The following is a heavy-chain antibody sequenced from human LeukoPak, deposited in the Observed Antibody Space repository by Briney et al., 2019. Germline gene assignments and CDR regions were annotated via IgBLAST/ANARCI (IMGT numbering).Heavy chain of an antibody. CDR1: GFTFHNYA. J-gene: IGHJ4*02. Sequence: GGSLRLSCAASGFTFHNYAMSWVRQAPGKGLEWVSSISGNGGSTYYADSLKGRFTISRDNSKNTRYLQMNSLRAEDTAVYSCAKVVGPFDYWGQGTLVTVSS. V-gene: IGHV3-23*01. CDR2: ISGNGGST. CDR3: AKVVGPFDY. D-gene: IGHD1-26*01.